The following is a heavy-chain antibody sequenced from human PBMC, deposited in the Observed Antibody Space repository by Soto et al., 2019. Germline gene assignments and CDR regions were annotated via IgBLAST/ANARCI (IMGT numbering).Heavy chain of an antibody. Sequence: EVQLVESGGGLVQPRGSLRLSCVASGFSISGNWMIWVRQAPGRGPEWVANIGQDGNGKNYVDSVKGRFTISRDNANNSLFLQMNSLRVEDTAVYYCARGQGWADYWGQGTLVTVSS. CDR3: ARGQGWADY. CDR1: GFSISGNW. CDR2: IGQDGNGK. J-gene: IGHJ4*02. V-gene: IGHV3-7*01. D-gene: IGHD6-19*01.